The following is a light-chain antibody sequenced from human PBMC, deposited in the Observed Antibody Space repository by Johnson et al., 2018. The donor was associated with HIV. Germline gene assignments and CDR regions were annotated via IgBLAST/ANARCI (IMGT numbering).Light chain of an antibody. V-gene: IGLV1-51*02. CDR3: AAWDNCLKAGGG. J-gene: IGLJ1*01. CDR2: EDN. Sequence: QSVLTQPPSVSAAPGQKVTISCSGSSSNIGNNYVSWYQQLPGTAPKLLIYEDNKRPSGIPDRFSGLKSGTSATLGITGLQTGDAADYYSAAWDNCLKAGGGFGAETKVT. CDR1: SSNIGNNY.